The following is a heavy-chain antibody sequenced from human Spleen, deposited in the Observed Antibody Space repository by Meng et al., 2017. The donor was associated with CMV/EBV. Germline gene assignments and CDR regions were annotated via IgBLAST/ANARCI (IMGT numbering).Heavy chain of an antibody. CDR3: ASNNWNRYYYYGMDV. Sequence: GGSLRLSCAASGFTFSDYYMNWVRQAPGKGLEWVSSISSSSTIYYADSVKGRFTISRGNAKNSLYLQMNNLRAEDTAVYYCASNNWNRYYYYGMDVWGQGTTVTVSS. J-gene: IGHJ6*02. CDR2: ISSSSTI. CDR1: GFTFSDYY. V-gene: IGHV3-69-1*01. D-gene: IGHD1-20*01.